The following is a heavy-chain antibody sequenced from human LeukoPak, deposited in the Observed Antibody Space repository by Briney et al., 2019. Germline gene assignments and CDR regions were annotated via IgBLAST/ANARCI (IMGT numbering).Heavy chain of an antibody. J-gene: IGHJ4*02. CDR2: MNPNSGNT. CDR1: RYIFTGYF. CDR3: ARGREYYDSSGDH. D-gene: IGHD3-22*01. V-gene: IGHV1-8*01. Sequence: ASVKVSCKASRYIFTGYFIHWVRQATGQGLEWMGWMNPNSGNTGYAQKFQGRVTMTRNTSISTAYMELSSLRSEDTAVYYCARGREYYDSSGDHWGQGTLVTVSS.